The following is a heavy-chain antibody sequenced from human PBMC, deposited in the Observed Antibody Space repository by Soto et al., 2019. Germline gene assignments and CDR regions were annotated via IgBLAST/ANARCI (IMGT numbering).Heavy chain of an antibody. D-gene: IGHD6-19*01. V-gene: IGHV3-33*01. CDR3: ARDKGSSTVVSGISQEGYFDS. CDR2: IWYDGSNA. CDR1: GFTFSIFG. J-gene: IGHJ4*02. Sequence: QVQLVESGGGVVQPGRSLRLSCAASGFTFSIFGMHWVRQVPGKGLEWAAIIWYDGSNAYYADSVRGRFTISRDNSKNTVYLQMNSLRAEDTAVYYCARDKGSSTVVSGISQEGYFDSWGQGTLVTVSS.